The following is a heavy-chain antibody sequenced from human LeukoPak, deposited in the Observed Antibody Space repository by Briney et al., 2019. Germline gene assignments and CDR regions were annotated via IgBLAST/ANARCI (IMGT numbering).Heavy chain of an antibody. D-gene: IGHD6-19*01. V-gene: IGHV1-2*02. Sequence: ASVKVSCKASGYTFSGYYIHWVRQAPGQGLEWMAWINPSNGDTNYAQKFQGRVTMTRDTSISTAYMELTRLISDHTAVYYCARVGSSGWYVHPTLDYWGQGTLVTVSS. CDR3: ARVGSSGWYVHPTLDY. J-gene: IGHJ4*02. CDR1: GYTFSGYY. CDR2: INPSNGDT.